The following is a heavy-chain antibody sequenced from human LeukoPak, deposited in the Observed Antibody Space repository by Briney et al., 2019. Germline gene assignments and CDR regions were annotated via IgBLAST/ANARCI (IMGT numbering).Heavy chain of an antibody. J-gene: IGHJ4*02. Sequence: PAESLTLSCAVSGFTVSNNFMNWVRQPPGKGLEWVGVTNSDGTTYFADSVQGRFTISRDNSKNTLYLQMNSLRDADTAVYYCARPSSLDGSGRYYIDYWGQGTLVTVSS. CDR3: ARPSSLDGSGRYYIDY. V-gene: IGHV3-66*01. CDR2: TNSDGTT. D-gene: IGHD3-10*01. CDR1: GFTVSNNF.